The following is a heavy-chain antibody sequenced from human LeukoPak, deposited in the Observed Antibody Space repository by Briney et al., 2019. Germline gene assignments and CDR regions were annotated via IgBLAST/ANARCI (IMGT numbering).Heavy chain of an antibody. V-gene: IGHV3-21*06. D-gene: IGHD7-27*01. CDR3: GRAGDY. J-gene: IGHJ4*02. CDR1: GFTFSNYY. CDR2: ISGTSSYI. Sequence: PGGSLRLSCAASGFTFSNYYMNWVRQAPGKGLEWISSISGTSSYIFYANSLKGRSIVSRDNAKNSLFLQMNSLTAEDTAVYYCGRAGDYWGQGTLVTVSS.